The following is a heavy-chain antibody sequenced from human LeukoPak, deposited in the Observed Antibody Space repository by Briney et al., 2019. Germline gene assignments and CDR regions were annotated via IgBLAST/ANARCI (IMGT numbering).Heavy chain of an antibody. CDR3: AKAGIAAAGTSPCFDY. Sequence: GGSLRLSCAASGFTVSSNYMNWVRQAPGKGLEWVSVIYSGGSTYYADSVKGRFTISRDNSKNTLYLRMNSLRAEDTAVYYCAKAGIAAAGTSPCFDYWGQGTLVTVSS. D-gene: IGHD6-13*01. J-gene: IGHJ4*02. V-gene: IGHV3-53*01. CDR2: IYSGGST. CDR1: GFTVSSNY.